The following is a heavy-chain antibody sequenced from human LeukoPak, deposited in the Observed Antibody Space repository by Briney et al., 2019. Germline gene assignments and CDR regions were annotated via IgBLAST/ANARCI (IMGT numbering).Heavy chain of an antibody. Sequence: SVKVSCKASGGTFSSYAISWVRQAPGQGLEWMGRIIPILGIANYAQKFQGRVTITADKSTSTAYMELSSLRSEDTAVYYCARGAASFNWFDPWGQGTLVTVSS. V-gene: IGHV1-69*04. J-gene: IGHJ5*02. D-gene: IGHD2-15*01. CDR1: GGTFSSYA. CDR2: IIPILGIA. CDR3: ARGAASFNWFDP.